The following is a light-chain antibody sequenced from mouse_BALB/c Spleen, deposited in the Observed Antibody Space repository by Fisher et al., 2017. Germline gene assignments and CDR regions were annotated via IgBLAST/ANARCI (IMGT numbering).Light chain of an antibody. Sequence: IVMTQTTAIMSASPGEKVTISCSASSSVRYMHWYQQKPRSSPKPWIYLTSNLASGVPARFSGSGSGNSYSLTISSVEAEDAADYYCHQWSSYPTFGGGTKLEIK. CDR2: LTS. V-gene: IGKV4-68*01. CDR1: SSVRY. J-gene: IGKJ1*01. CDR3: HQWSSYPT.